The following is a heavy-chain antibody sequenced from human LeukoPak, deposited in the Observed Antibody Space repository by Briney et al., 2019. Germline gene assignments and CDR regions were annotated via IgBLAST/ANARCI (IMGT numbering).Heavy chain of an antibody. CDR3: ARDQLAGTGGGSYYFDY. CDR1: GYTFTGYY. CDR2: INPNSGGT. V-gene: IGHV1-2*02. D-gene: IGHD3-16*01. Sequence: ASVKVSCKASGYTFTGYYMHWVRQAPGQGLEWMGWINPNSGGTNYAQKFQGRVTMTRDTSISTAYMELSRLRSDDTAVYYCARDQLAGTGGGSYYFDYWGQGTLVTVSS. J-gene: IGHJ4*02.